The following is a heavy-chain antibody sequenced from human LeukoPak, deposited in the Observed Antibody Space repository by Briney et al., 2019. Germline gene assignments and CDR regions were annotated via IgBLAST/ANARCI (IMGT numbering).Heavy chain of an antibody. Sequence: PGGSLRLSCAASGLTINNYWMHWVRQAPGKGLVWVSRINSDGSDTIYAASVKGRFTISRDNAKNTLYLQMNSLRDEDTAVYYCTRGYYTSGAYIGDWGQGTLVTVSS. CDR1: GLTINNYW. CDR3: TRGYYTSGAYIGD. V-gene: IGHV3-74*01. D-gene: IGHD3-10*01. J-gene: IGHJ4*02. CDR2: INSDGSDT.